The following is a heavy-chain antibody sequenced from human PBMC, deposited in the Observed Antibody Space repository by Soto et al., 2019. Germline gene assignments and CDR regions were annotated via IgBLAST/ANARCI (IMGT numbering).Heavy chain of an antibody. CDR3: ARDRGYTYGFDY. D-gene: IGHD5-18*01. J-gene: IGHJ4*02. V-gene: IGHV3-48*02. Sequence: EVQLVESGGGLVQPGGSLRLSCAASGLTFTSYSMNWVRQAPGKGLEWVSFISSSSSTIYYADSVKGRFTISRDNAKNSLYLQMNSLRDEDTVVYYCARDRGYTYGFDYWGQGTLVTVSS. CDR2: ISSSSSTI. CDR1: GLTFTSYS.